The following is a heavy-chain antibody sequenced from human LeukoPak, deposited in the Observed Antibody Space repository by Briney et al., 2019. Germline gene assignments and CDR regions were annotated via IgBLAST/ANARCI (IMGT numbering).Heavy chain of an antibody. D-gene: IGHD5-24*01. CDR1: GGSMSYYY. J-gene: IGHJ4*02. CDR2: IYHSGST. CDR3: ARHESKDGYRGFDY. V-gene: IGHV4-59*08. Sequence: SETLSLTCTVSGGSMSYYYWSWVRQPPGKGLEGIGYIYHSGSTNYNPSLKSRVTISVDRSKKLFSLSLCSMTAADTAVYYCARHESKDGYRGFDYWGQGTLVAVSS.